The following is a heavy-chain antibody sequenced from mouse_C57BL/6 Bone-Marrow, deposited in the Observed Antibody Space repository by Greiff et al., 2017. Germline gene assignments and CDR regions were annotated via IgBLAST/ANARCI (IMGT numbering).Heavy chain of an antibody. CDR1: GFTFSDFY. D-gene: IGHD2-5*01. Sequence: EVMLVESGGGLVQSGRSLRLSCATSGFTFSDFYMEWVRQAPGKGLEWIAASRNKANDYTTEYSASVKGRFIVSRDTSQSILYLQMNALRAEDTAIYYCARDHADYSNYDAMDYWGQGTSVTVSS. V-gene: IGHV7-1*01. J-gene: IGHJ4*01. CDR2: SRNKANDYTT. CDR3: ARDHADYSNYDAMDY.